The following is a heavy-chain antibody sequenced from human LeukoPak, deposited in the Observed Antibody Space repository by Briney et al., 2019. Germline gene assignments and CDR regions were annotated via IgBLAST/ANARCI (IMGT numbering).Heavy chain of an antibody. Sequence: PGGSLRLSCAASGFTFSSYAMSWVRQAPGKGLEWVSAISGSGGSTYYADSVKGRFTISRDNSKNTLYLQMNSLRAEDTAVYYCAKSYYDFWSGYRRDHFDYWGQGTLVTVSS. D-gene: IGHD3-3*01. J-gene: IGHJ4*02. CDR1: GFTFSSYA. V-gene: IGHV3-23*01. CDR3: AKSYYDFWSGYRRDHFDY. CDR2: ISGSGGST.